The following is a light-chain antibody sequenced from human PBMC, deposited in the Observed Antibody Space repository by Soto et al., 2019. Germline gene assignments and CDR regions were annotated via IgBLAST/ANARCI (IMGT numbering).Light chain of an antibody. CDR1: QDIRNH. J-gene: IGKJ4*01. V-gene: IGKV1-33*01. Sequence: DIQMTQSPSSLSASVGDRVIITCQASQDIRNHLNWYQQKPGKAPKLLIYDASNLETGVPPRFSGGGSGTEFSFTISSLQSEDIATYYCLQFDSLPITFGGGTKVGIK. CDR2: DAS. CDR3: LQFDSLPIT.